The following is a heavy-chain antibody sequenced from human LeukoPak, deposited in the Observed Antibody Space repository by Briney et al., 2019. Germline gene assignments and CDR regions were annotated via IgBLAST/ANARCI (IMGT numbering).Heavy chain of an antibody. D-gene: IGHD3-10*01. J-gene: IGHJ5*02. V-gene: IGHV3-30*02. Sequence: PGGSLRLSCAASGFTFSSYGMHWVRQAPGKGLEWVAFIRYDGSNKYYADSVKGRFTISRDNSKNTLYLQMNSLRAEDTAVYYCAKTAGSGSYYWENWFDPWGQGTLVTVSS. CDR1: GFTFSSYG. CDR3: AKTAGSGSYYWENWFDP. CDR2: IRYDGSNK.